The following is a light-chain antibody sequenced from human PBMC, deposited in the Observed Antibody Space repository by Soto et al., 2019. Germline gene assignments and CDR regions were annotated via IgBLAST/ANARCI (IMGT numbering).Light chain of an antibody. CDR2: GAS. CDR1: QSVSSSY. Sequence: EIVLTQSPATLSLSPVERATLSFMASQSVSSSYLAWYQQKPGQAPRLLIYGASSRATGIPDRFSGSGSGTDFTLTVSRLEPEDFAVYYCQQYGSSTETFGQGTKVDNK. J-gene: IGKJ1*01. V-gene: IGKV3-20*01. CDR3: QQYGSSTET.